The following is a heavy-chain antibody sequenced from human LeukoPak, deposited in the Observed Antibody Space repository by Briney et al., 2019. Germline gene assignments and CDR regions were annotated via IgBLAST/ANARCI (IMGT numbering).Heavy chain of an antibody. CDR1: GYRFTGYW. J-gene: IGHJ4*02. V-gene: IGHV5-51*01. D-gene: IGHD5-18*01. CDR3: ARLVGYSYGIDY. CDR2: IYPGDSDI. Sequence: GESLQISCQGSGYRFTGYWIGWVRQLPGKGLEWMGIIYPGDSDIRYSPSFQGQVTISADKSISTAYLQWSSLKASDTAMYYCARLVGYSYGIDYWGQGTLVTVSS.